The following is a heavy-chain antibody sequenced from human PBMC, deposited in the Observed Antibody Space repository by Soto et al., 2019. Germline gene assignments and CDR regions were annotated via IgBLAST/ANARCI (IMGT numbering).Heavy chain of an antibody. V-gene: IGHV3-33*01. Sequence: GGSLRLSCAASGFTFSSYGMHWVRQAPGKGLEWVAVIWYDGSNKYYADSVKGRFTISRDNSKNTLYLQMNSLRAEDTAVYYCARERVVVAATGAFDIWGQGTMVTVSS. CDR1: GFTFSSYG. CDR2: IWYDGSNK. CDR3: ARERVVVAATGAFDI. D-gene: IGHD2-15*01. J-gene: IGHJ3*02.